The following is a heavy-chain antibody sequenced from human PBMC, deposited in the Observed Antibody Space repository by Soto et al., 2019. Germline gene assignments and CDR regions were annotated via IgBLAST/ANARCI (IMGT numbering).Heavy chain of an antibody. V-gene: IGHV3-7*01. CDR1: GFTFSKYW. J-gene: IGHJ6*02. D-gene: IGHD6-13*01. CDR2: IKQDGSEK. Sequence: EVQLVESGGGLVQPGGSLRLSCAASGFTFSKYWMSWVRQAPGKGLEWVGNIKQDGSEKNYVDSVKGRFTISRDNAKNSLFLQMNSLRAEDTAVYYCARIASAGRGWDVWGQGTTVIVSS. CDR3: ARIASAGRGWDV.